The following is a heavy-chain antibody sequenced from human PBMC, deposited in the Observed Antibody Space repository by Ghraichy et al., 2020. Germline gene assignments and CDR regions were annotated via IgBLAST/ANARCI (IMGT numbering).Heavy chain of an antibody. CDR1: GLTFSNYA. CDR3: AKAWGYCSGGTCPSYNWFDP. D-gene: IGHD2-15*01. V-gene: IGHV3-23*01. J-gene: IGHJ5*02. CDR2: IGASGGAT. Sequence: GGSLRLSCAASGLTFSNYAITWVRQAPGQGLEWVSGIGASGGATYYADSVKGRFTISRDNSKSTLYLQMNSLRAEDTAIYYCAKAWGYCSGGTCPSYNWFDPWGQGTLVTVSS.